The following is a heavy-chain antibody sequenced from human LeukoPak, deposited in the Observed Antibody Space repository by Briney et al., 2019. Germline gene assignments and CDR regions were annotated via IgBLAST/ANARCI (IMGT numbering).Heavy chain of an antibody. Sequence: SETLSLTCAVYGGSFSGYYWSWIRQPPGKGLEWIGEINHSGSTNYNPSLKSRVTISVDTSKNQFSLKLSSVTAADTAVYYCARGDGRGWFLRPTDYWGQGTLVTVSS. CDR1: GGSFSGYY. V-gene: IGHV4-34*01. CDR3: ARGDGRGWFLRPTDY. CDR2: INHSGST. D-gene: IGHD6-19*01. J-gene: IGHJ4*02.